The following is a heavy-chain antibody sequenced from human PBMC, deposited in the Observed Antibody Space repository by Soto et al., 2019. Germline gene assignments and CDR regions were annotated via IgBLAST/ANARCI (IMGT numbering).Heavy chain of an antibody. D-gene: IGHD2-2*02. J-gene: IGHJ6*02. CDR2: ISSRSDI. CDR3: AREYTAWPLAYGLDV. CDR1: GFTFSTYS. V-gene: IGHV3-21*01. Sequence: GGSLRLSCVGSGFTFSTYSINWVRQAPGKGLEWVSSISSRSDIYYADSVKGRFTISRDNAKNSVSLQMNSLRAEDTAVYYCAREYTAWPLAYGLDVWGQGTTVTV.